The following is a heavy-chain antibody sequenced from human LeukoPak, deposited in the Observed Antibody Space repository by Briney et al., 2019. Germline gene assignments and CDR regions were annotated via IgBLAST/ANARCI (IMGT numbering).Heavy chain of an antibody. V-gene: IGHV3-20*04. CDR1: GFTFDDYG. Sequence: GGSLRLSCAASGFTFDDYGMSWVRQAPGKGLEWVSGINWIGGSTGYADSVKGRFTISRDNAKNSLYLQMNSLRAEDTAVYYCAKQYCSGGRCYSGDYFDYWGQGTLVTVSS. CDR3: AKQYCSGGRCYSGDYFDY. CDR2: INWIGGST. J-gene: IGHJ4*02. D-gene: IGHD2-15*01.